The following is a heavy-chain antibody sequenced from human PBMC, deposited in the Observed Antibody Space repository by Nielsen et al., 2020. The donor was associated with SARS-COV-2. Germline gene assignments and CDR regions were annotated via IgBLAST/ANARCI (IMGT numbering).Heavy chain of an antibody. V-gene: IGHV4-31*03. CDR3: ARDYTDNYYGMDV. CDR1: GGSISSGGYY. J-gene: IGHJ6*02. Sequence: SETLSLTCTVSGGSISSGGYYWSWIRQHPGKGLEWIGYIYYSGSTYYNPPLKSRVTISVDTSKNQFSLKLSSVTAADTAVYYCARDYTDNYYGMDVWGQGTTVTVSS. CDR2: IYYSGST. D-gene: IGHD4-11*01.